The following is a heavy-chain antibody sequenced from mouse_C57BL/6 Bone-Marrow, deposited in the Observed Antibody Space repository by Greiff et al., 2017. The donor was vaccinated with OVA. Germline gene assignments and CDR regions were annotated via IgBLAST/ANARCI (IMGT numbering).Heavy chain of an antibody. CDR3: AREVLRYPAWFAY. CDR1: GYTFTSYW. Sequence: QVQLKQPGAELVKPGASVKLSCKASGYTFTSYWMHWVKQRPGQGLEWIGMIHPNSGSTNYNEKFKSKATLTVDKSSSTAYMQRSSLTSEDSAVYYCAREVLRYPAWFAYWGQGTLVTVSA. CDR2: IHPNSGST. J-gene: IGHJ3*01. V-gene: IGHV1-64*01. D-gene: IGHD1-1*01.